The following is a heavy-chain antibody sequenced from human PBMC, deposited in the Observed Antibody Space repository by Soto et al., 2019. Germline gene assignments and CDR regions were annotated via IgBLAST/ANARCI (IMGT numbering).Heavy chain of an antibody. CDR2: INSDGSIT. CDR3: AIDLANYGAECSSAFDS. CDR1: GFSFSLSW. J-gene: IGHJ3*02. V-gene: IGHV3-74*01. Sequence: EAQLEESGGGLVQPGGSLRLSCEASGFSFSLSWMHWVRQGPGNRPVWVSRINSDGSITTYADSVKGRFTISRDNAKKTLDLQMNSLTAADTAVYYCAIDLANYGAECSSAFDSWGQGTMVTVSS. D-gene: IGHD2-21*01.